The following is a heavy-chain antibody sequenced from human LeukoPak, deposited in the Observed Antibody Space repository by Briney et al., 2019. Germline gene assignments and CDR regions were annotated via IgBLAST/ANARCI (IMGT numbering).Heavy chain of an antibody. CDR1: GGSFSGYY. CDR2: INHSGST. Sequence: SETLSLTCAVYGGSFSGYYWSWIRQPPGKGLEWIGEINHSGSTNYNPSLKSRVTISVDTSKNQFSLKLSSVTAADTAVYYCARVFWVRYFGWLVWRFYYYYYMDVWGKGTTVTVSS. J-gene: IGHJ6*03. V-gene: IGHV4-34*01. CDR3: ARVFWVRYFGWLVWRFYYYYYMDV. D-gene: IGHD3-9*01.